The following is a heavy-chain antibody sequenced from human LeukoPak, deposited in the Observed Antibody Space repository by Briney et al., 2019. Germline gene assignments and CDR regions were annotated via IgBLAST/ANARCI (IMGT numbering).Heavy chain of an antibody. CDR2: INTNTGNP. CDR3: ARVGIVGAHPRFDY. CDR1: GYTFTSYA. Sequence: GASVKVSCKASGYTFTSYAMNWVRQAPGQGLEWMGWINTNTGNPTYAQGFTGRFVFSLDTSVSTAYLQISSLKAEDTAVYYCARVGIVGAHPRFDYWGQGTLVTVSS. J-gene: IGHJ4*02. V-gene: IGHV7-4-1*02. D-gene: IGHD1-26*01.